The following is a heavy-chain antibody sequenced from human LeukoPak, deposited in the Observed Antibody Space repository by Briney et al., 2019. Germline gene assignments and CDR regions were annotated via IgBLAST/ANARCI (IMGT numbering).Heavy chain of an antibody. V-gene: IGHV4-34*01. J-gene: IGHJ4*02. Sequence: SETLSLTCAVYGGSFSGYYWSWIRQPPGKGLEWIREINHSGSTNYNPSLKSRVTISVDTSKNQFSLKLSSVTAADTAVYYCARIIRDCSSTSCYGTRGDYYFDYWGQGTLVTVSS. CDR3: ARIIRDCSSTSCYGTRGDYYFDY. CDR2: INHSGST. D-gene: IGHD2-2*01. CDR1: GGSFSGYY.